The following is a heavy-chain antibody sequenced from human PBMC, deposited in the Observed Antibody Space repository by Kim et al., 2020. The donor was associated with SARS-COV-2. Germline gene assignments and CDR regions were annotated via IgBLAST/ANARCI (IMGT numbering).Heavy chain of an antibody. CDR1: GFTFSSYD. J-gene: IGHJ4*02. Sequence: GGSLRLSCAASGFTFSSYDMHWVRQAPGKGLEWVAVISYDGSNKYYTDSVKGRFTISRDNSKNTLYLQMNSLRAEYTAVYYCAKGSYAGDYWGQGTLATV. D-gene: IGHD2-2*01. V-gene: IGHV3-30*18. CDR3: AKGSYAGDY. CDR2: ISYDGSNK.